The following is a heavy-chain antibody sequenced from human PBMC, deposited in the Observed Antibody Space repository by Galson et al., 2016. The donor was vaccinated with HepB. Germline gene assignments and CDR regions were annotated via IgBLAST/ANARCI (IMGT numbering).Heavy chain of an antibody. CDR1: GFSFSSYS. Sequence: SLRLSCAASGFSFSSYSMNWVRQAPGKGLEWVSSISTTTRYTYYADSVKGRFTISRDNSKNSLYLQMNSLRAEDTAVYYCGSGEDSYYYGIDAWGQGTTVTVSS. V-gene: IGHV3-21*01. D-gene: IGHD3-10*01. CDR2: ISTTTRYT. J-gene: IGHJ6*02. CDR3: GSGEDSYYYGIDA.